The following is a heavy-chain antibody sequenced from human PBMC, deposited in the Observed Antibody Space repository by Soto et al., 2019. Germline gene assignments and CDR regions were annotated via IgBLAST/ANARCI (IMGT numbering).Heavy chain of an antibody. CDR1: GFTFSSYW. J-gene: IGHJ6*02. D-gene: IGHD2-15*01. Sequence: GGSLRLSCAASGFTFSSYWMSWVRQAPGKGLEWVANIKQDGSEKYYVDSVKGRFTISRDNAKNSLYLQMNSLRAEDTAVYYCASIYCSGGSCYSQPPYYYYGMDVWGQGTTVTVSS. CDR3: ASIYCSGGSCYSQPPYYYYGMDV. CDR2: IKQDGSEK. V-gene: IGHV3-7*01.